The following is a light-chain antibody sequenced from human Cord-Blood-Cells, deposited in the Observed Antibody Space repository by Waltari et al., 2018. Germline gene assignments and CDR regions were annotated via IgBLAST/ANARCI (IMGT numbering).Light chain of an antibody. Sequence: QSVLTQPPSASGTPGQRVTISCSGSSSNIGSNPVNWYQQLTGTAPKLLIYSNNQRPSGDPDRFSGSNSDNSASLAISGLQSEDEADYYCAAWDDSLNGWVFGGGTKLTVL. V-gene: IGLV1-44*01. CDR2: SNN. J-gene: IGLJ3*02. CDR3: AAWDDSLNGWV. CDR1: SSNIGSNP.